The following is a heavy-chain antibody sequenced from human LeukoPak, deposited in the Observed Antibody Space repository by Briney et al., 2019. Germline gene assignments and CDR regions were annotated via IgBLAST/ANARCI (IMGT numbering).Heavy chain of an antibody. CDR3: AKDLSSSRWSQYFQH. D-gene: IGHD6-13*01. V-gene: IGHV3-9*01. CDR1: GFTFDDYA. J-gene: IGHJ1*01. Sequence: GGSLRLSCAASGFTFDDYAMHWVRQAPGKGLEWISSISWNSGSVGYADSVKGRFTISRDNAKNSLYLQMNSLRAEDTALYYCAKDLSSSRWSQYFQHWGQGTLVTVSS. CDR2: ISWNSGSV.